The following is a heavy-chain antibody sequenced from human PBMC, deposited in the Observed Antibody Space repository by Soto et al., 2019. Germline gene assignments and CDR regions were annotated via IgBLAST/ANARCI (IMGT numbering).Heavy chain of an antibody. Sequence: GGSLRLSCAASGFTFSSYGMHWVRQAPGKGLEWVAVIWYDGSNKYYADSVKGRFTISRDNSKNTLYLQMNSLRAEDTAVYYCASDGSSSWYANWCDPWGQGTLVRVS. CDR2: IWYDGSNK. CDR3: ASDGSSSWYANWCDP. CDR1: GFTFSSYG. J-gene: IGHJ5*02. V-gene: IGHV3-33*01. D-gene: IGHD6-13*01.